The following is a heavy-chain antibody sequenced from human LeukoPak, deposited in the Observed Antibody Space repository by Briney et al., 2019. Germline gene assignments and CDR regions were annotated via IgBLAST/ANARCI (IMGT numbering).Heavy chain of an antibody. CDR3: ARDPPGGYCSSTSCTNWFDP. D-gene: IGHD2-2*01. Sequence: ASVKVSCKASGYTFTSYGISWVRQAPGQGLEWMGWISAHNGNTNYAQKLQGRVTMTTDTSTSTAYMGLRSLRSDDTAVYYCARDPPGGYCSSTSCTNWFDPWGQGTLVTVSS. CDR2: ISAHNGNT. V-gene: IGHV1-18*01. CDR1: GYTFTSYG. J-gene: IGHJ5*02.